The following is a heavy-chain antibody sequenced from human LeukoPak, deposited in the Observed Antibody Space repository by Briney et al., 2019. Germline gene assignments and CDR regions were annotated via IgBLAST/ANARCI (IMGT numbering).Heavy chain of an antibody. V-gene: IGHV4-59*08. Sequence: SETLSLTCTVSGGSITTYYWSWIRQPPGKGLEWIGYIYPGGTTSYNPSLTSRVTISLDRSRNQFSLKLSSVTAADTAVYYCARQVGSTRIDYWGQGTLVTVSS. CDR1: GGSITTYY. CDR3: ARQVGSTRIDY. J-gene: IGHJ4*02. CDR2: IYPGGTT. D-gene: IGHD1-26*01.